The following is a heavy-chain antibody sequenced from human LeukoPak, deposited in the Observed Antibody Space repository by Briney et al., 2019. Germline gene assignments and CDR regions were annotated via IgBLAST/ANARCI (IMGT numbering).Heavy chain of an antibody. CDR3: ARGPEVWPDAFDI. J-gene: IGHJ3*02. V-gene: IGHV1-8*03. D-gene: IGHD2-21*01. CDR1: GYTFTSYD. Sequence: ASVKVSCKASGYTFTSYDINWVRQATGQGLEWMGWMNPNSGNTGYAQKFQGRVTITRNTSISTAYMELSSLRSEDTAVYYCARGPEVWPDAFDIWGQGTMVTVSS. CDR2: MNPNSGNT.